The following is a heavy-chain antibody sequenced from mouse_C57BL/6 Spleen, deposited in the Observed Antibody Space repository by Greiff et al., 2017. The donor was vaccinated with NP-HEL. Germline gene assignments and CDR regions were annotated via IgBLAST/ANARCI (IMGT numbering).Heavy chain of an antibody. D-gene: IGHD1-1*01. J-gene: IGHJ4*01. CDR2: IDPANGNT. V-gene: IGHV14-3*01. CDR1: GFNIKNTY. CDR3: ARAPHYYGSSSYAIDY. Sequence: VQLQQSVAELVRPGASVKLSCTASGFNIKNTYMHWVKQRPEQGLEWIGRIDPANGNTKYAPKFQGKATITADTSSNTAYLQLSSLTSEDTASYYCARAPHYYGSSSYAIDYWGQGTSVTVSS.